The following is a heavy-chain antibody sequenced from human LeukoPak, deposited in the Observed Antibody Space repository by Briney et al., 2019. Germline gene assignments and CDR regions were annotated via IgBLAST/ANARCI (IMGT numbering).Heavy chain of an antibody. D-gene: IGHD3-22*01. V-gene: IGHV3-9*02. J-gene: IGHJ4*02. CDR2: ISWNSGSI. Sequence: GGSLRLSCAASGFTSDDFAMHWVRQAPGEGLEWVSGISWNSGSIGYADSVKGRFTISRDNAKNSLYLQMNSLRAEDTALYYCAKVSDYYVSSGYFDYWGQGTLVTVSS. CDR3: AKVSDYYVSSGYFDY. CDR1: GFTSDDFA.